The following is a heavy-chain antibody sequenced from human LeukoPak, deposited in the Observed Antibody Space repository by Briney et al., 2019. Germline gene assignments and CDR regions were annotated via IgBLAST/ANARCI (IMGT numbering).Heavy chain of an antibody. Sequence: PGGSLRLSCAASGFTLSSYAMSWVRQAPGKGLEWVSLISGNAGSTYYADSVKGRFTISRDITKNTLYLQMNSLRAEDTAVYYCAKDFSSGRYYLDYWGQGTLVTVSS. D-gene: IGHD6-19*01. CDR3: AKDFSSGRYYLDY. CDR1: GFTLSSYA. J-gene: IGHJ4*02. CDR2: ISGNAGST. V-gene: IGHV3-23*01.